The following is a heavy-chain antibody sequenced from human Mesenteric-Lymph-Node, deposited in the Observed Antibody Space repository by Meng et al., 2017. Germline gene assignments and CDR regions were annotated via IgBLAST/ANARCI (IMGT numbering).Heavy chain of an antibody. J-gene: IGHJ4*02. D-gene: IGHD1-14*01. CDR3: ARHHHSPTFDY. V-gene: IGHV4-39*01. Sequence: HLQLQESGPGLVKPSETLSLTCTVSGGSIRSSSYYWAWIRQPPGEGLEWIGSVVYSGTTYYTSSLKNRVSISVDTSKNQFSLKLSSVTAADTAVYYCARHHHSPTFDYWGQGTLVTVSS. CDR2: VVYSGTT. CDR1: GGSIRSSSYY.